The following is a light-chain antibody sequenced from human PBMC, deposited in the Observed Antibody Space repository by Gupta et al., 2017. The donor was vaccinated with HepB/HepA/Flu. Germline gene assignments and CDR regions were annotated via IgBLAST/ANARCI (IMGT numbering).Light chain of an antibody. CDR2: QDK. CDR1: TLSRQY. Sequence: SADLTPPPSVSVSPGQTARITCSGDTLSRQYTYWYQQRPGQAPILIIFQDKERAPGKPERFSAYSAGTTAALTISDVQSEDADDYCCQSLDASGRVFGGGTKVTVL. CDR3: QSLDASGRV. V-gene: IGLV3-25*03. J-gene: IGLJ3*02.